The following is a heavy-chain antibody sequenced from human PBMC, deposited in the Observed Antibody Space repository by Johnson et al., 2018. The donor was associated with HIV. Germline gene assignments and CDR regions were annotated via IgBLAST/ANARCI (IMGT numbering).Heavy chain of an antibody. Sequence: QVQLVESGGGLVKPGGSLRLSCAASGFTFSDYYMSWIRQAPGKGLEWVSYISSSGETRYYADSVKGRFTISRDNSKNTLFLQMNSLRPEDTAVYHCARDPIAFRNYYGSGSAFDIWGQGTMVTVSS. V-gene: IGHV3-11*04. CDR3: ARDPIAFRNYYGSGSAFDI. CDR2: ISSSGETR. D-gene: IGHD3-10*01. CDR1: GFTFSDYY. J-gene: IGHJ3*02.